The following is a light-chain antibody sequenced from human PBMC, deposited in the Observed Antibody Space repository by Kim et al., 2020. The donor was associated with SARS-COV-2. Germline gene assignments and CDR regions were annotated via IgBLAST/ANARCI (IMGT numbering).Light chain of an antibody. CDR3: QQYNNWPRT. Sequence: EIVMTQSPATLSVSPGERATLSCRASQSVSSNLAWYQQKPGQAPRLLIYGASTRATGIPARFSGSGSGTEFTLTMSSLQSEDFAVYYCQQYNNWPRTFGGGTKVGIK. V-gene: IGKV3-15*01. J-gene: IGKJ4*01. CDR1: QSVSSN. CDR2: GAS.